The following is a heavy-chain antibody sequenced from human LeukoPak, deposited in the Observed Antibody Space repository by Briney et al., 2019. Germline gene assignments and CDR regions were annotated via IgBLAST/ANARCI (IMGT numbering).Heavy chain of an antibody. CDR3: ARAPGPDEGGAVAGLFFDP. CDR1: GYTFTSYG. Sequence: ASVKASCKASGYTFTSYGISWVRQAPGQGLEWMGWINPNSGGTNYAQKFQGRVTITRNTSISTAYMELSSLRSEDTAVYYCARAPGPDEGGAVAGLFFDPWGQGTLVTVSS. CDR2: INPNSGGT. V-gene: IGHV1-8*03. J-gene: IGHJ5*02. D-gene: IGHD6-19*01.